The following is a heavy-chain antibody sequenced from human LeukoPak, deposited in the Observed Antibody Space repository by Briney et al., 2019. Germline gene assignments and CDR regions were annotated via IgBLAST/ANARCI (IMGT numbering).Heavy chain of an antibody. D-gene: IGHD3-22*01. Sequence: GESLRLSCLAYEFSFRSYWMQWVRQAPGRGVVWVSRIYSYASRSSHAYCEEGRFSISGDNTKKTVYLQMDSLRVEDTAVYYCARGSTMIRNALDIWGQGTMVTVSS. CDR2: IYSYASRS. V-gene: IGHV3-74*01. CDR1: EFSFRSYW. CDR3: ARGSTMIRNALDI. J-gene: IGHJ3*02.